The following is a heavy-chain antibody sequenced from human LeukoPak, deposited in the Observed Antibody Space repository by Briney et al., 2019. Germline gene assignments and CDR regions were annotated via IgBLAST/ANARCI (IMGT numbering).Heavy chain of an antibody. V-gene: IGHV3-30*02. D-gene: IGHD2-8*01. J-gene: IGHJ6*03. CDR1: GFTFSSYG. CDR2: IRYDGSTK. CDR3: AKDRCSNGIGCYYYYMDV. Sequence: GGSLRLSCAASGFTFSSYGMHWVRQAPGEGLEWVAFIRYDGSTKYYADSVKGRFSISRDSSKNFLYLRMNSLRAEDTAVYYCAKDRCSNGIGCYYYYMDVWGKGTTVTISS.